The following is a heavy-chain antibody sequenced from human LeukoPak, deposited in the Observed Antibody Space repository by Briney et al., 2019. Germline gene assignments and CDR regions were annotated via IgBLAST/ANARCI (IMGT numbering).Heavy chain of an antibody. CDR3: AKGDVVTAIFPLDY. J-gene: IGHJ4*02. CDR2: ISGSGGTT. V-gene: IGHV3-23*01. D-gene: IGHD5-12*01. CDR1: GFTFCSYA. Sequence: GSLRLSFSASGFTFCSYAMSWVRQAPGKGLEWVSGISGSGGTTYYADSVQGRFTISRDNSKKTLFLQMSSLRAEDTAVYYCAKGDVVTAIFPLDYWGQGTLVIVSS.